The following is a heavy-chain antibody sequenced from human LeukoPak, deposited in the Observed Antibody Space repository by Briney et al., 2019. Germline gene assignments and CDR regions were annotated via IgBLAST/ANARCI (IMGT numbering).Heavy chain of an antibody. V-gene: IGHV4-59*08. CDR2: IYYSGGT. D-gene: IGHD1-20*01. J-gene: IGHJ4*02. Sequence: SETLSLTCTVSGGSISYYWSWIRQPPGKGLEWIGYIYYSGGTNYNPSLRSRVTISIDTSKNPFSLKLSSVTAADTAVYYCARHHFDNWAYFDSWGQGTLVTVSS. CDR3: ARHHFDNWAYFDS. CDR1: GGSISYY.